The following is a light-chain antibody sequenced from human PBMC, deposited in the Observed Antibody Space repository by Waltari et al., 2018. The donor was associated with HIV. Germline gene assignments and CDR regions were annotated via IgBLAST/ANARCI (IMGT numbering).Light chain of an antibody. J-gene: IGLJ2*01. Sequence: SVVTQPASVSGFPGQSVTLSCTGTDRALGYGNFVSWYQQHPGKAPKVILFEVDSRASGVDDRFSGSKSGNTASLTISGLRTEDEANYYCSSFTKDFTVIFGGGTKVTIL. V-gene: IGLV2-14*03. CDR1: DRALGYGNF. CDR3: SSFTKDFTVI. CDR2: EVD.